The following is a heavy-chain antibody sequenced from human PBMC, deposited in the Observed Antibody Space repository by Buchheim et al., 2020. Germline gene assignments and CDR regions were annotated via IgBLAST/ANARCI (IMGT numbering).Heavy chain of an antibody. J-gene: IGHJ5*02. V-gene: IGHV3-33*01. Sequence: QVQLVESGGGVVQPGRSLRLSCAASGFTFSSYGMHWVRQAPGKGLEWVAVIWYDGSNKYYADSVKGRFTISRDNSKNTLYLQMNSLRAEDTAVYYCARTAGYSGSWYHGNNWFDPWGQGTL. CDR2: IWYDGSNK. D-gene: IGHD6-13*01. CDR1: GFTFSSYG. CDR3: ARTAGYSGSWYHGNNWFDP.